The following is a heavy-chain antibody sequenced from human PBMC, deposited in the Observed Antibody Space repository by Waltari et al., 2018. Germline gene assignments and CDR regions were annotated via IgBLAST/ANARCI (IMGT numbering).Heavy chain of an antibody. CDR2: IYHSGST. J-gene: IGHJ3*02. CDR1: GGSISSRNW. D-gene: IGHD5-12*01. V-gene: IGHV4-4*02. CDR3: AARGGRGFDYDHAFDI. Sequence: QVQLQESGPCLVTPSGTLSLTCAVPGGSISSRNWCSCVRQPLGKGLEWIGEIYHSGSTNYNPSLKSRVNLSVDKSKNQFSQRLSSVTAADTAVYYCAARGGRGFDYDHAFDIWGQGTMVTVSS.